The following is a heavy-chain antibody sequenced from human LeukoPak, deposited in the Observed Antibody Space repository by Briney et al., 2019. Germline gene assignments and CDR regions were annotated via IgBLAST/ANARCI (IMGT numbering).Heavy chain of an antibody. CDR3: ARDWKTNSFDY. CDR2: ICYGGSNI. D-gene: IGHD1-1*01. J-gene: IGHJ4*02. V-gene: IGHV3-33*01. Sequence: GGSLRLSCAASEFTFTTYGMHWVRQAPGKGLEWVAFICYGGSNIYYADYVKGRFTISRDISKNTLYLQMDSLRAEDTAIYYCARDWKTNSFDYWGQGTLVTVSS. CDR1: EFTFTTYG.